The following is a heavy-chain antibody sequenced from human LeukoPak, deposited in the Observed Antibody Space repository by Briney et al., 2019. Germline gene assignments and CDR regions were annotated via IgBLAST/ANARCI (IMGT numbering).Heavy chain of an antibody. D-gene: IGHD6-6*01. V-gene: IGHV3-30-3*02. CDR3: AKASRPPLYYYYYMDV. CDR2: K. Sequence: KYYADSVKGRFTISRDNSKNTLYLQMNSLRAEDTAVYYCAKASRPPLYYYYYMDVWGKGTTVTVSS. J-gene: IGHJ6*03.